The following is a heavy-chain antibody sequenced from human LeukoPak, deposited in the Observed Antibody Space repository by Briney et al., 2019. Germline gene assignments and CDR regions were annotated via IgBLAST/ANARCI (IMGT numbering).Heavy chain of an antibody. Sequence: GGSLRLSCVASGFTFSSYGVHWVRQAPGKGLEWVAFIRYDGSNKYYADSVKGRFTISRDNSKNTLYLQMSSLRTEDTAVYYCTTKWYWGQGTLVTVSS. J-gene: IGHJ4*02. D-gene: IGHD2-8*01. CDR1: GFTFSSYG. CDR3: TTKWY. CDR2: IRYDGSNK. V-gene: IGHV3-30*02.